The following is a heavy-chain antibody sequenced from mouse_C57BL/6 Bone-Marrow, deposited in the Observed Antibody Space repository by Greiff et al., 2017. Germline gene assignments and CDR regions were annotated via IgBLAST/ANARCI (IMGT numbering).Heavy chain of an antibody. D-gene: IGHD1-1*01. J-gene: IGHJ3*01. CDR2: ISDGGSYT. CDR3: ASSTIYYYGSSSSWFAY. CDR1: GFTFSSYA. V-gene: IGHV5-4*03. Sequence: EVMLVESGGGLVKPGGSLKLSCAASGFTFSSYAMSWVRQTPEKRLEWVATISDGGSYTYYPDNVKGRFTISRDNAKNNLYLQMSHLKSEDTAMYYCASSTIYYYGSSSSWFAYWGQGTLVTVSA.